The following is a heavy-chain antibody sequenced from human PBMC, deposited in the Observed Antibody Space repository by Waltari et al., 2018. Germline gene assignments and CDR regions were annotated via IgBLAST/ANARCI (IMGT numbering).Heavy chain of an antibody. CDR1: GGSFSGYY. CDR2: NNHSGST. Sequence: QVQLQQWGAGLLKPSETLSLTCAVYGGSFSGYYWRWIRQPPGKGLEWIGENNHSGSTNYNPSLKSRVTISVDTSKNQFSLKLSSVTAADTAVYYCASRPYYYDSSGYYYFDYWGQGTLVTVSS. CDR3: ASRPYYYDSSGYYYFDY. J-gene: IGHJ4*02. D-gene: IGHD3-22*01. V-gene: IGHV4-34*01.